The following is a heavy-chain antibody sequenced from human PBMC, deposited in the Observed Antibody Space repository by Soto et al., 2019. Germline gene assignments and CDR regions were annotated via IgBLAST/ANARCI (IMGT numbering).Heavy chain of an antibody. J-gene: IGHJ3*02. CDR1: GFTFSIFA. CDR3: AKDRGTGDYGVNAVDI. Sequence: EVQLLESGGGLVQPGGSLRLSCAASGFTFSIFAMSWVRQAPGKGLEWVSTISGRGGNTYYADTVKGRFTISRINSKNTLKLEMNGLRGEETAVYYCAKDRGTGDYGVNAVDIWGQGTMVTVSS. CDR2: ISGRGGNT. D-gene: IGHD7-27*01. V-gene: IGHV3-23*01.